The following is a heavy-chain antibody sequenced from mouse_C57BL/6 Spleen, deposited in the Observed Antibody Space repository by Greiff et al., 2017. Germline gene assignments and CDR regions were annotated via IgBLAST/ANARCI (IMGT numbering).Heavy chain of an antibody. V-gene: IGHV3-6*01. D-gene: IGHD1-1*01. Sequence: ESGPGLVKPSQSLSLTCSVTGYSITSGYYWNWIRQFPGNKLEWMGYISYDGSNNYNPSLKIRISITRATTKNQFFLKLNTVTTEDTATYYCAREALRSLDYWGQGTTLTVAS. J-gene: IGHJ2*01. CDR1: GYSITSGYY. CDR2: ISYDGSN. CDR3: AREALRSLDY.